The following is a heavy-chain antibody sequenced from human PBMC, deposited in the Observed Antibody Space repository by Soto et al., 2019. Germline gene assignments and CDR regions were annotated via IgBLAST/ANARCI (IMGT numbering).Heavy chain of an antibody. CDR3: AGDRTDYGMDV. V-gene: IGHV4-61*01. Sequence: PSETRSLTCTVSGGSVSSGSYYWSWIRQPPGKGLEWIGYIYYSGSTNYTPSLKSRVTISVDTSKNQFSLKLSSVTAADTAVYYCAGDRTDYGMDVWGQGTTVTVSS. J-gene: IGHJ6*02. CDR1: GGSVSSGSYY. CDR2: IYYSGST.